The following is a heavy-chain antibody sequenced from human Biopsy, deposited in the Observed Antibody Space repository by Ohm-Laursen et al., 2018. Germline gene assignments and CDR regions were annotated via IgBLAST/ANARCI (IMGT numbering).Heavy chain of an antibody. J-gene: IGHJ3*02. Sequence: SETLSLTCTVSGGSISSYYWTWIRQPPGKGLEWIGDVYYSGSTNRNPSLKSRVTILVDTSKNQFSLKLTSVPAADTAVYYCGRREVVITHDAFDTWGQGTMVTVSS. CDR3: GRREVVITHDAFDT. CDR1: GGSISSYY. V-gene: IGHV4-59*08. D-gene: IGHD3-22*01. CDR2: VYYSGST.